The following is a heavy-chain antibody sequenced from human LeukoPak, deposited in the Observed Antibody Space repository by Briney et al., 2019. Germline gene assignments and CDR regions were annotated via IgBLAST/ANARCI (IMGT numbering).Heavy chain of an antibody. CDR2: MNPNSGNT. CDR3: ARTPQSSSGWFGGEDFDY. V-gene: IGHV1-8*01. CDR1: GYTFTSYD. D-gene: IGHD6-19*01. J-gene: IGHJ4*02. Sequence: ASVKVSCKASGYTFTSYDFNWVRQATGQGLEWMGWMNPNSGNTGYAQKFQGRVTMTRNTSISTAYMELSSLRSEDTAVYYCARTPQSSSGWFGGEDFDYWGQGTLVTVSS.